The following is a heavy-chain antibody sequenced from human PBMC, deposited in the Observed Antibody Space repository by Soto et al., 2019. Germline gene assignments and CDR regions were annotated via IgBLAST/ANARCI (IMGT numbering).Heavy chain of an antibody. CDR3: AATYYYDSSGYSGFDP. J-gene: IGHJ5*02. D-gene: IGHD3-22*01. V-gene: IGHV3-33*01. Sequence: PGGSLRLSCAASGFTFSSYGMHWVRQAPGKGLEWVAVIWYDGSNEYYADSVKGRFTISRENSKNTLYLQMNSLRAEDTAVYYCAATYYYDSSGYSGFDPWGQGTLVTVSS. CDR1: GFTFSSYG. CDR2: IWYDGSNE.